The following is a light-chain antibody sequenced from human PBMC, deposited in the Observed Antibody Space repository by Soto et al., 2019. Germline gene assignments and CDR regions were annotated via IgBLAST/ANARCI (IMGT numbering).Light chain of an antibody. CDR3: QQYNIYPWT. Sequence: DIQMTQSPSTLSASVGDRVTITCRASQSISRFLAWYQQKPGKVPKLLIYDASSLESGVPSRFSGSGSGTEFTLTISSLQPDDFATYYCQQYNIYPWTFGQGTTVDIK. CDR1: QSISRF. V-gene: IGKV1-5*01. J-gene: IGKJ1*01. CDR2: DAS.